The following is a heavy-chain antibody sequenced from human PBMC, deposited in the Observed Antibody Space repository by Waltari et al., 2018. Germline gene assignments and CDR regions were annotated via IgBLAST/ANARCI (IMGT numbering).Heavy chain of an antibody. J-gene: IGHJ3*02. CDR2: FEPEDGET. D-gene: IGHD1-26*01. CDR3: ATLRGSGSYYPLGAFDI. V-gene: IGHV1-24*01. CDR1: GYTLTELS. Sequence: QVQLVQSGAEVKKPGASVKVSCKVSGYTLTELSMHWVRQAPGKGLEWSGGFEPEDGETIYAQKFQGRVNRTEDTSTDTAYMELSSLRSEDTAVYYCATLRGSGSYYPLGAFDIWGQGTMVTVSS.